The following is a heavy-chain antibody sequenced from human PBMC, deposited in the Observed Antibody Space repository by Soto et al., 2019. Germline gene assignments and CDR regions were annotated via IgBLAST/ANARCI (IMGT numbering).Heavy chain of an antibody. V-gene: IGHV1-69*13. CDR2: IIPIFGTA. Sequence: SVKVSCKASGGTFSSYAISWVRQAPGQGLEWMGGIIPIFGTANYAQKFQGRVTITADESTSTAYMELSSLRSEDTAVYYCASGGGLTGTTIYYYYGMDVWGQGTTVTVSS. CDR1: GGTFSSYA. D-gene: IGHD1-7*01. CDR3: ASGGGLTGTTIYYYYGMDV. J-gene: IGHJ6*02.